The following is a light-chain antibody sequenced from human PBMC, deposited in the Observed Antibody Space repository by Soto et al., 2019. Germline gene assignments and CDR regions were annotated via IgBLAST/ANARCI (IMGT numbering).Light chain of an antibody. CDR3: QQYNSWPPIT. Sequence: SQSVRTQLAWDQQRAGQAQRLLMYGASTRATGIPDRFSGSVSWTELSLTISSLQSEDFAVYYCQQYNSWPPITFGQGTRLEI. V-gene: IGKV3-15*01. CDR1: QSVRTQ. CDR2: GAS. J-gene: IGKJ5*01.